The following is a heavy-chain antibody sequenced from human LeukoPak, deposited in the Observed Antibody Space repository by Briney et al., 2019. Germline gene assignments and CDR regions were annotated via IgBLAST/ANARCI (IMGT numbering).Heavy chain of an antibody. CDR1: GGTFSSYT. V-gene: IGHV1-69*04. J-gene: IGHJ3*02. D-gene: IGHD3-3*01. CDR3: ARDKEGFYDFWSGSNAFDI. Sequence: GASVKVSCKASGGTFSSYTISWVRQAPGQGLEWMGRIIPILGIANYAQKFQGRVTITADKSTSTAYMELSSLRSEDTAVYYCARDKEGFYDFWSGSNAFDIWGQGTTVTVSS. CDR2: IIPILGIA.